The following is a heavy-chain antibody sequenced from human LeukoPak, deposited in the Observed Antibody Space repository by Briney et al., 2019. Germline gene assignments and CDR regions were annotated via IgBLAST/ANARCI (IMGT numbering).Heavy chain of an antibody. J-gene: IGHJ5*02. D-gene: IGHD1-14*01. CDR2: ISGSGGST. CDR1: V. CDR3: AKGNPKYNWFDP. V-gene: IGHV3-23*01. Sequence: VKIGGRRTIGKGLEWVSAISGSGGSTYYADSVKGRFTISRDNSKNTLYLQMNSLRAEDTAVYYCAKGNPKYNWFDPWGQGTLVTVSS.